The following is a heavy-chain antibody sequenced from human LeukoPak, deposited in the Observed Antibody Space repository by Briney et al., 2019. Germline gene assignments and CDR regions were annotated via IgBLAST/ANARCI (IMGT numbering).Heavy chain of an antibody. CDR2: VSSNGGST. CDR1: GFTFSSYA. J-gene: IGHJ4*02. Sequence: GGSLRLSCAASGFTFSSYAMHWVRQAPGKGLEYVSAVSSNGGSTYYANSVKGRFTISRDNSKNTLYLQMGSLRAEDMAVYYCGSIGTTVDYWGQGTLVTVSS. D-gene: IGHD1-1*01. CDR3: GSIGTTVDY. V-gene: IGHV3-64*01.